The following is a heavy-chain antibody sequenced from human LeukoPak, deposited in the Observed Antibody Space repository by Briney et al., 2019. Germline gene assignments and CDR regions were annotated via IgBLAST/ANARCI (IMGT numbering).Heavy chain of an antibody. CDR1: GFTFSNYP. V-gene: IGHV3-33*06. CDR3: AKHFCTGLDCSLFDS. Sequence: PGGSLRLSCVVSGFTFSNYPMSWVRQAPGKGLEWVAVIWYDGSNKYYADSVKGRFTISRDNSKNALSLQLNSLRPEDTALYYCAKHFCTGLDCSLFDSWGQGTLVTVSS. CDR2: IWYDGSNK. J-gene: IGHJ4*02. D-gene: IGHD3/OR15-3a*01.